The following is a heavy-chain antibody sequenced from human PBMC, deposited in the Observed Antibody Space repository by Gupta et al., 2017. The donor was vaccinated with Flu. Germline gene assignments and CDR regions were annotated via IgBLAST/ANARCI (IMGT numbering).Heavy chain of an antibody. Sequence: EVQLVESGGDMVRPGGSLRLSCAPSGFTFDDYAMHWVRQVTGKGLEWVSGISRNSAVIHYTDSARGRFTISRDNDKNSLFLQMDSLRTDDTALYYCAKAHKFYDGNGYFRQVLAFEMWGQGTMVTVSP. V-gene: IGHV3-9*01. CDR1: GFTFDDYA. CDR3: AKAHKFYDGNGYFRQVLAFEM. CDR2: ISRNSAVI. D-gene: IGHD5-12*01. J-gene: IGHJ3*02.